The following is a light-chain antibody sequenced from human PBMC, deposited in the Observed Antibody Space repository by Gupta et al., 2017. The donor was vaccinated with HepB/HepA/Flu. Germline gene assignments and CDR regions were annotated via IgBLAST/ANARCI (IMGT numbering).Light chain of an antibody. J-gene: IGLJ2*01. CDR2: DVS. V-gene: IGLV2-14*03. CDR1: SSDVGGYNY. Sequence: QSALTQPASVSGSPGQSITIACTGTSSDVGGYNYVSWYQQHPGKAPILMMYDVSNRPSGVSNRFSASKSGNTVSLTISGLQAEDEADYDCSSYTSSSTRGFGGGTKLTV. CDR3: SSYTSSSTRG.